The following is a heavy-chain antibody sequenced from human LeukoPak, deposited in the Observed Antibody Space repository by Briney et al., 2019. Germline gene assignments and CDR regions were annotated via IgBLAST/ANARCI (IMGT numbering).Heavy chain of an antibody. V-gene: IGHV1-46*01. CDR1: GYTFTSYD. Sequence: ASVKVSCKASGYTFTSYDMQWVRQAPGQGFEWLGMINPSGGSTSYAQKFQGRVTMTRDTSTSTVYMELSSLRSEDTAVYYCARDFESYYYYYGMDVWGQGTTVTVS. CDR3: ARDFESYYYYYGMDV. D-gene: IGHD3-9*01. J-gene: IGHJ6*02. CDR2: INPSGGST.